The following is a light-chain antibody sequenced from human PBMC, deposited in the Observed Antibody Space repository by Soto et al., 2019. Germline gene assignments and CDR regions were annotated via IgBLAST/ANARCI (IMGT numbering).Light chain of an antibody. Sequence: IVLTRSTQTMNLAPGEHPSLSNGTLQSVDSSYVAWYQQKPGLAPRLLMFDASSRANGISDRFRGSGSGTEFTLTISSLQSEDFAVYYCQQYNNWPPSTSGQGTRLEIK. V-gene: IGKV3D-20*01. J-gene: IGKJ5*01. CDR3: QQYNNWPPST. CDR1: QSVDSSY. CDR2: DAS.